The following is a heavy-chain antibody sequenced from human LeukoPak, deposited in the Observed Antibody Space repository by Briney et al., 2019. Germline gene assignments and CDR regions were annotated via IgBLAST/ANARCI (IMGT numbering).Heavy chain of an antibody. V-gene: IGHV4-39*01. Sequence: SETLSLTCTVSGGSISSSSYYLGWSRQPPGKGLEWIGSIYYSGSTYYNPSLKSRVTISVDTSKNQFSLKLSSVTAADTAVYYCARPPRAGEGGYFDLWGRGTLVTVSS. CDR3: ARPPRAGEGGYFDL. CDR1: GGSISSSSYY. CDR2: IYYSGST. D-gene: IGHD3-10*01. J-gene: IGHJ2*01.